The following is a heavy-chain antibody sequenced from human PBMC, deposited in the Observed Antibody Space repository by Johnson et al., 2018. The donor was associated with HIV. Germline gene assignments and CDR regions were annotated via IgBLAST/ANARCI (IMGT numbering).Heavy chain of an antibody. CDR3: AKDPTDFGADWAFDI. CDR1: GFTFSSYA. J-gene: IGHJ3*02. D-gene: IGHD3-10*01. Sequence: QVQLVESGGGVVQPGRSLRLSCAASGFTFSSYAMHWVRQAPGKGLECVALISNDGSNQNYADSVKVRFTISRDNSKNTLSLQMSSLRGDDTAVYYCAKDPTDFGADWAFDIWGQGTMVTVSS. CDR2: ISNDGSNQ. V-gene: IGHV3-30*04.